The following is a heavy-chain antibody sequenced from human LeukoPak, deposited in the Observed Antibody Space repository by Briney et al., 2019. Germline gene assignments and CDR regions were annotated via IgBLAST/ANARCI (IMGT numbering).Heavy chain of an antibody. CDR2: IYYSGST. D-gene: IGHD3-10*01. CDR1: GGSISSYY. J-gene: IGHJ4*02. V-gene: IGHV4-59*12. Sequence: SETLSLTCTVSGGSISSYYWSWIRQPPGKGLEWIGYIYYSGSTNYNPSLKSRVTISVDTSKNQFSLKLSSVTAADTAVYYCARRSYYYGSGSYGDWGQGTLVTVSS. CDR3: ARRSYYYGSGSYGD.